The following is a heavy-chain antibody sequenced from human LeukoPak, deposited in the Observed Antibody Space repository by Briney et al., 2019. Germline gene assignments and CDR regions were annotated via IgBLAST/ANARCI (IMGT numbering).Heavy chain of an antibody. J-gene: IGHJ5*02. CDR1: GFTFSSYS. CDR3: ARDGMTTFMNWFDP. V-gene: IGHV3-48*01. D-gene: IGHD5-24*01. Sequence: GGSLRLSCAASGFTFSSYSMNWVRQAPGKGLEWVSYISSSSSTIYYADSVKGRFTISRDNAKNSLYLQMNSLRAEDTAVYYCARDGMTTFMNWFDPWGQGTLVTVSS. CDR2: ISSSSSTI.